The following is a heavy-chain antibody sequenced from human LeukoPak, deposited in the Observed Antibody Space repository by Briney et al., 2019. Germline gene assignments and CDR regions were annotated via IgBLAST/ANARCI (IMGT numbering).Heavy chain of an antibody. CDR1: GFTFSSVS. D-gene: IGHD3-22*01. V-gene: IGHV3-21*01. J-gene: IGHJ4*02. CDR2: ISSSSSYI. Sequence: GGSLRLSCAASGFTFSSVSMNWVRQAPGKGLEWVSSISSSSSYIYYADSVKGRFTISRDNAKNSLYLQMNSLRAEDTAVYYCASHNYYDSSGQADYWGQGTLVTVSS. CDR3: ASHNYYDSSGQADY.